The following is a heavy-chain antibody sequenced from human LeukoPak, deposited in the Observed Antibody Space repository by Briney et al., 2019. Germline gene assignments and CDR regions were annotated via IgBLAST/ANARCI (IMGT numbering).Heavy chain of an antibody. CDR3: ARGGGNLDLYFEL. CDR1: GFTFSRYW. V-gene: IGHV3-7*05. CDR2: IKQDGSEK. Sequence: GGSLRLSCAVSGFTFSRYWMTGVRQAPGKGLEWVANIKQDGSEKYYVDSVKGRFTISRDNAKNSLYLQMISLRAEDTAVYYCARGGGNLDLYFELWGRGTLVTVSS. D-gene: IGHD4-23*01. J-gene: IGHJ2*01.